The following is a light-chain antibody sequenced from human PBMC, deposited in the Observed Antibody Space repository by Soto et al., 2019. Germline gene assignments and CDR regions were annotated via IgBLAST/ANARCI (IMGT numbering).Light chain of an antibody. CDR3: QQVYVYPST. V-gene: IGKV1-39*01. CDR2: AAS. CDR1: QSISSY. Sequence: DIQMTQSPSSLSASVGDRVTITCRASQSISSYLNWYQQKPGKAPNLLIYAASTLQSGVPSRFSGGGSGTDFTLTISSLQPEDFATYYCQQVYVYPSTFGGGTKV. J-gene: IGKJ4*01.